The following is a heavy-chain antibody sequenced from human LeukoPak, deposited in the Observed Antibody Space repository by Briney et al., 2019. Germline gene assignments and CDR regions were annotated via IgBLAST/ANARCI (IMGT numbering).Heavy chain of an antibody. Sequence: GGSLRLSCAASGFSFTIYNMNWVRQAPGKGLEWVSYISSSGSTIYYADSVKGRFTISRDNAENSLYLQMKSLRAEDTAVYYCARDSGYYYYGMDVWGQGTTVTVSS. V-gene: IGHV3-48*04. J-gene: IGHJ6*02. CDR3: ARDSGYYYYGMDV. CDR1: GFSFTIYN. CDR2: ISSSGSTI.